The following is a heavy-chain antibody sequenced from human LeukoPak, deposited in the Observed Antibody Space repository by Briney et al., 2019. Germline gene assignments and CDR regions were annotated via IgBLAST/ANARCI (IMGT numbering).Heavy chain of an antibody. Sequence: SETLSLTCAVYGGSFSGYYWSWIRQPPGKGLEWIGEINHSGSTNYNPSLKSRVTISVDTSKNQFSLKLSSVTAADTAVYYCAGGYYGRYYYYYTYVWGKGTTVTVSS. CDR2: INHSGST. V-gene: IGHV4-34*01. D-gene: IGHD4-17*01. CDR3: AGGYYGRYYYYYTYV. J-gene: IGHJ6*03. CDR1: GGSFSGYY.